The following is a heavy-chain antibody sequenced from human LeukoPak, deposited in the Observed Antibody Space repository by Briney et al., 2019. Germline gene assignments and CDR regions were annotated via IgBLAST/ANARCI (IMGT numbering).Heavy chain of an antibody. CDR3: AREGVVRGVTSFDY. CDR2: INGDEIT. J-gene: IGHJ4*02. D-gene: IGHD3-10*01. CDR1: GFTFSNYW. Sequence: GGSLRLSCAASGFTFSNYWMHWVRQAPGKGLMWVSRINGDEITTYADSVKGRFTISRDNAKNTVYLQMNSLRGEDTAVYFCAREGVVRGVTSFDYWGQGTLVTVSS. V-gene: IGHV3-74*01.